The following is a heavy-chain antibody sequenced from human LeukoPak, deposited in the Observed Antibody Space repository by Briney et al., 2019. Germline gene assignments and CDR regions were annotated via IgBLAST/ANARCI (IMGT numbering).Heavy chain of an antibody. CDR3: ARDLGLRYGSGTYRFDP. V-gene: IGHV3-33*08. D-gene: IGHD3-10*01. CDR2: IWYDGSHQ. CDR1: GFSFSTYG. J-gene: IGHJ5*02. Sequence: GRSLRLSCAAYGFSFSTYGMHWVRQAPGKGLESVAVIWYDGSHQYYAGSVKGRFTISRDMSNNTLYLQMNNLRVDDTALYYCARDLGLRYGSGTYRFDPWGQGTQVIVSS.